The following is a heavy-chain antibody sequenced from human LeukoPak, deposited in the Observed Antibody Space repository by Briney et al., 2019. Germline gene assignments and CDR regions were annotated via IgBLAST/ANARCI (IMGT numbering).Heavy chain of an antibody. J-gene: IGHJ5*02. Sequence: GGSLRLSCAVSGFTFSSYSMSWVRQAPGKGPEWVSGVSGSGDSTYYADSVKGRFTISRDNSKNTLYLQMNSLRAEDTAVYYCAKTASGWYFDLWGQGTLVTVSS. V-gene: IGHV3-23*01. CDR2: VSGSGDST. CDR3: AKTASGWYFDL. CDR1: GFTFSSYS. D-gene: IGHD6-19*01.